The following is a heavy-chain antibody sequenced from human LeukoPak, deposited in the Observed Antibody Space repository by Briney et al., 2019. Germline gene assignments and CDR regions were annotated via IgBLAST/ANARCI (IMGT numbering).Heavy chain of an antibody. CDR2: INPSGGST. V-gene: IGHV1-46*01. Sequence: GASVKVSCKASGYTFTSYYMHWVRQAPGQGLEWMGIINPSGGSTSYAQKFQGRVTMTRDTSTSTVYMELSSLRSEDTAVYYCARDRLGYSLLLRYYYMDVWGKGTTVTVSS. D-gene: IGHD2/OR15-2a*01. CDR1: GYTFTSYY. J-gene: IGHJ6*03. CDR3: ARDRLGYSLLLRYYYMDV.